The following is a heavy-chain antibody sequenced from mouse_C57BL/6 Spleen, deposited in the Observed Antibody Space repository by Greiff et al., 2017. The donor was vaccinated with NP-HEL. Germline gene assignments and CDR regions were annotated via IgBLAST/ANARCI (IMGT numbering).Heavy chain of an antibody. CDR3: ARDYGSSFDY. J-gene: IGHJ2*01. D-gene: IGHD1-1*01. V-gene: IGHV1-82*01. CDR2: IYPGDGDT. Sequence: VQLQEPGPELVKPGASVKISCKASGYAFSSSWMNWVKQRPGKGLEWIGRIYPGDGDTNYNGKFKGKATLTADKSSSTAYMQLSRLTSEDSAVYFCARDYGSSFDYWGQGTTLTVSS. CDR1: GYAFSSSW.